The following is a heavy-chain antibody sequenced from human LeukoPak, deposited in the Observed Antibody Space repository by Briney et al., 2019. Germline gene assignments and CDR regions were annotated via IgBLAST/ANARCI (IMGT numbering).Heavy chain of an antibody. V-gene: IGHV3-7*01. D-gene: IGHD6-6*01. J-gene: IGHJ4*02. CDR2: IKGDGSEK. CDR1: GFNLSRYW. CDR3: AREVYGGCFDY. Sequence: GGSLRLSCAASGFNLSRYWMRWVRQTPGKGLESVASIKGDGSEKYYVGSVKGRFTISRDNAESSLFLQMNSLRADDTAVYYCAREVYGGCFDYRGQGTPVTVSS.